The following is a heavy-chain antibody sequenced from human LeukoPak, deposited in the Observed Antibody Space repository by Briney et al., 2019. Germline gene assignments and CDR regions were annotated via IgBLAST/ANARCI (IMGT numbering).Heavy chain of an antibody. D-gene: IGHD3-10*01. CDR1: GYTFTSYA. CDR3: ATYYGSGSYHSDYYYYGMDV. V-gene: IGHV1-3*01. J-gene: IGHJ6*04. Sequence: ASVKVSCKASGYTFTSYATHWVRQAPGQRLEWMGWINAGNGNTKCSEKFQGRVTITRDTSASTAYMELCSLRSEDTAVYFCATYYGSGSYHSDYYYYGMDVWGKGTTVTVSS. CDR2: INAGNGNT.